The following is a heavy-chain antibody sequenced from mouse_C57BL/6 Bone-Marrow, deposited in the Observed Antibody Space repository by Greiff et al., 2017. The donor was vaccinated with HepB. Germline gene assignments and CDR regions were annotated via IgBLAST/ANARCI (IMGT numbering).Heavy chain of an antibody. Sequence: EVKLMESGGDLVKPGGSLKLSCAASGFTFSSYGMSWVRQTPDKRLEWVATISSGGSYTYYPDSVKGRFTISRDNAKNTLYLQMSSLKSEDTAMYYCARGGDYYRNPAWFAYWGQGTLVTVSA. CDR3: ARGGDYYRNPAWFAY. V-gene: IGHV5-6*01. J-gene: IGHJ3*01. CDR2: ISSGGSYT. D-gene: IGHD2-5*01. CDR1: GFTFSSYG.